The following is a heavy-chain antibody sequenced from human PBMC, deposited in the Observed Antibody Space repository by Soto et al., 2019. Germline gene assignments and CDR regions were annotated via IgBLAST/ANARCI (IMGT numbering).Heavy chain of an antibody. J-gene: IGHJ5*02. D-gene: IGHD3-3*01. CDR3: AKMPSDFWSGYPLGENWFDP. Sequence: GGSLRLSCAASGFTFSSYAMSWVRQAPGKGLEWVSAISGSGGSTYYADSVKGRFTISRDNSKNTLYLQMNSLRAEDTAVYYCAKMPSDFWSGYPLGENWFDPWGQGTLVTVSS. CDR1: GFTFSSYA. CDR2: ISGSGGST. V-gene: IGHV3-23*01.